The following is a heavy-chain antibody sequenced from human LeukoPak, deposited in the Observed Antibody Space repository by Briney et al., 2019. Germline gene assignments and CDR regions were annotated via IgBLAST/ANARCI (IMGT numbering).Heavy chain of an antibody. CDR1: GGSISSSSYY. J-gene: IGHJ6*03. CDR3: ARDSLITFGGTHYMDV. Sequence: PSETLSLTCAVSGGSISSSSYYWGWIRQPPGKGLEWIGSIYYSGSTYYNPSLKSRVTISVDTSKNQFSLRLSSVTAADTAMYYCARDSLITFGGTHYMDVWGKGTTVTVSS. CDR2: IYYSGST. V-gene: IGHV4-39*07. D-gene: IGHD3-16*01.